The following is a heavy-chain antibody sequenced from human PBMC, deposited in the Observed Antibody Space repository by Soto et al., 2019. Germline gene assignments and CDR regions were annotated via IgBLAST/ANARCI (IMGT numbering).Heavy chain of an antibody. Sequence: KPSETLSLTCTVSGGSISSSSYYWGWIRQPPGKGLEWIGSIYYSGSTYYNPSLKSRVTISVDTSKNQFSLKLSSVTAADTAVYYCARLLFWSGYSGKGYYYYGMDVWGQGTTVTVSS. CDR3: ARLLFWSGYSGKGYYYYGMDV. J-gene: IGHJ6*02. CDR1: GGSISSSSYY. V-gene: IGHV4-39*01. CDR2: IYYSGST. D-gene: IGHD3-3*01.